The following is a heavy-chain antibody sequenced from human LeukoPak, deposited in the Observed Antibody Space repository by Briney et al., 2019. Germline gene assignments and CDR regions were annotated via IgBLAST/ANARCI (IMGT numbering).Heavy chain of an antibody. J-gene: IGHJ4*02. Sequence: PSETLSLTCAVSGYSISSGYYWGWIRQPPGKGLEWIGSIYHSGSAFYNPSLKSRVTISVDTSKSQFSLRLSSVTAADTAVYYCARHTGDFWGQGTLVTVSS. CDR1: GYSISSGYY. V-gene: IGHV4-38-2*01. D-gene: IGHD3-10*01. CDR2: IYHSGSA. CDR3: ARHTGDF.